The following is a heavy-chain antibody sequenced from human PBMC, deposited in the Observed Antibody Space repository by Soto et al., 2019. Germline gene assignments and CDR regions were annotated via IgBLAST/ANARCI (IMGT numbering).Heavy chain of an antibody. J-gene: IGHJ5*02. CDR3: ATKGLVLLWFGEFPNWFDP. Sequence: ASVKVSCKVSGYTLTELSMHWVRQAPGKGLEWMGGFDPKDGETIYAQKFQGRVTMTEDTSTDTAYMELSSLRSEDTAVYYCATKGLVLLWFGEFPNWFDPWGQGTLVTVSS. D-gene: IGHD3-10*01. V-gene: IGHV1-24*01. CDR2: FDPKDGET. CDR1: GYTLTELS.